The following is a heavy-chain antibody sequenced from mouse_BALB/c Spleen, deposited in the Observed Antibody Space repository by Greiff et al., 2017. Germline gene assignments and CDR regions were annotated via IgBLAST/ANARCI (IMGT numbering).Heavy chain of an antibody. CDR3: ARKGGHNGNYYAMDY. J-gene: IGHJ4*01. CDR2: IDPSDSYT. Sequence: VQLQQPGAELVKPGASVKLSCKASGYTFTSYWMHWVKQRPGQGLEWIGEIDPSDSYTNYNQKFKGKATLTVDKSSSTAYMQLSSLTSEDSAVYYCARKGGHNGNYYAMDYWGQGTSVTVSS. D-gene: IGHD1-1*02. V-gene: IGHV1-69*02. CDR1: GYTFTSYW.